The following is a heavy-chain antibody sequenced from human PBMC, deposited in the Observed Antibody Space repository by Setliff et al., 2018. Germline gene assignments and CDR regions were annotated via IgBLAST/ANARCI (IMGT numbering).Heavy chain of an antibody. D-gene: IGHD6-6*01. CDR1: GGSFSGYS. J-gene: IGHJ4*02. CDR3: ARGSRIAGRAIDF. Sequence: SETLSLTCTVYGGSFSGYSWTWIRQPPGKGLEWIGDINHSGSTNYSPSLKSRVTISVDTSKNQFSLKLSSVTAADTAVYYCARGSRIAGRAIDFWGQGALVTVSS. CDR2: INHSGST. V-gene: IGHV4-34*01.